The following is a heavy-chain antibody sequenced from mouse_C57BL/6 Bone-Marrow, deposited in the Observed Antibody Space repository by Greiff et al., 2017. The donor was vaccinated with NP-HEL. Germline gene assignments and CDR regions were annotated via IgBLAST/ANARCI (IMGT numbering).Heavy chain of an antibody. Sequence: QVQLKQSGAELVRPGTSVKMSCKASGYTFTNYWIGWAKQRPGHGLEWIGDIYPGGGYTNYNEKFNGKATLTADKSSSTAYMQFSSLTSEDSAIYYCARCDYDVFDYWGQGTTLTVSS. V-gene: IGHV1-63*01. CDR3: ARCDYDVFDY. CDR1: GYTFTNYW. D-gene: IGHD2-4*01. J-gene: IGHJ2*01. CDR2: IYPGGGYT.